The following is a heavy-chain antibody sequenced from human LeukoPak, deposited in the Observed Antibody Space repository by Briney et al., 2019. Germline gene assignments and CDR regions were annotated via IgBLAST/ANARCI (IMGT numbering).Heavy chain of an antibody. V-gene: IGHV4-4*02. J-gene: IGHJ4*02. Sequence: SETLSLTCAVSGGSISSSNWWSWVRQPPRKGLEWIREIYHSGSTNYNPSLKSRVTISVDKSKNQFSLKLSSVTAAETAVYYCARSYGDYGLGYYYFDYWGQGTLVTVSS. CDR3: ARSYGDYGLGYYYFDY. D-gene: IGHD4-17*01. CDR1: GGSISSSNW. CDR2: IYHSGST.